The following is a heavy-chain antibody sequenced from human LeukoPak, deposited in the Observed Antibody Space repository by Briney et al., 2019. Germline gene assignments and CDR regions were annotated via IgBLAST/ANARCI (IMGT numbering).Heavy chain of an antibody. CDR1: GFTFSSYS. CDR2: ISSSSSYI. V-gene: IGHV3-21*01. Sequence: GGSLRLSCAASGFTFSSYSMNWVRQAPGKGLEWVSSISSSSSYIYYADSVKGRFTISRDNAKNSLYLQMNSLRAEDTAVYYCARMVGATWRRYFDLWGRGTLVTVSS. CDR3: ARMVGATWRRYFDL. J-gene: IGHJ2*01. D-gene: IGHD1-26*01.